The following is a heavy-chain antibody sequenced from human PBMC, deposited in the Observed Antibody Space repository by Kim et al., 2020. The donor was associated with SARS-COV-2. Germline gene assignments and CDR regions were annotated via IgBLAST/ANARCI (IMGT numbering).Heavy chain of an antibody. D-gene: IGHD1-26*01. Sequence: KSRVTISVDTSKNQFSLKLSSVTAADTAVYYCARGLGIVGATTDWYFDLWGRGTLVTVSS. V-gene: IGHV4-34*01. CDR3: ARGLGIVGATTDWYFDL. J-gene: IGHJ2*01.